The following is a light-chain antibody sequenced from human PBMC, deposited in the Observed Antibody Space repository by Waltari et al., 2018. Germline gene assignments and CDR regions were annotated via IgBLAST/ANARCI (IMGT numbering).Light chain of an antibody. Sequence: QLVLTQSPSASASLGASVRLTCTLDSGHSSNIIAWHQQQPEKGPRYWMKVNSDGSHSKGDESPDRFAGSGSGAERYLTISSVQSEDEADYYCQTGGHGTWVFGGGTKLTGL. CDR3: QTGGHGTWV. V-gene: IGLV4-69*01. J-gene: IGLJ3*02. CDR1: SGHSSNI. CDR2: VNSDGSH.